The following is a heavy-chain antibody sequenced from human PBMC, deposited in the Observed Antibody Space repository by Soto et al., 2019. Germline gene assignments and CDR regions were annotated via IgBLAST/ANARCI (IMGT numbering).Heavy chain of an antibody. CDR2: IIPMFGTA. V-gene: IGHV1-69*12. CDR3: ARPAGSSWYYVDC. J-gene: IGHJ4*02. Sequence: QVQLVQSGADVKKPGSSVKVSCEASGGAFSSSAINWVRQAPGQGLEWMGGIIPMFGTANSAQKFQGRVTITADESTSTAYMELSSLRSEDTAVYYCARPAGSSWYYVDCWGQGNLVTVSS. CDR1: GGAFSSSA. D-gene: IGHD6-13*01.